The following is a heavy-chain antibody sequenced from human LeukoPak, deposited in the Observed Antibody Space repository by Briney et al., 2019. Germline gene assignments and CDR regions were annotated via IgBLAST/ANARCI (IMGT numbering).Heavy chain of an antibody. J-gene: IGHJ4*02. CDR2: ISGSGDTT. D-gene: IGHD2-2*01. CDR1: GLTFSSYA. CDR3: TKALTLGYCSSTSCYVTDY. Sequence: GGSLRLSCAASGLTFSSYAMSWVRQAPGKGLEWVSAISGSGDTTKYADSVKGRFTISRDNSKNTLYLQMNSLRAEDTAVYYCTKALTLGYCSSTSCYVTDYWGQGTLVTVSS. V-gene: IGHV3-23*01.